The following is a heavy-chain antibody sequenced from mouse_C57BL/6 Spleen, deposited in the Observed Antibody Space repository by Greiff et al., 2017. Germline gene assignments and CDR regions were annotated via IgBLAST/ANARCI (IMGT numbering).Heavy chain of an antibody. CDR2: IHPNSGST. J-gene: IGHJ4*01. CDR1: GYTFTSYW. CDR3: ARMSYYGSSYVGAMDY. V-gene: IGHV1-64*01. Sequence: QVQLQQPGAELVKPGASVKLSCKASGYTFTSYWMHWVKQRPGQGLEWIGMIHPNSGSTNYNEKFKSKATLTVDKSSSTAYMQRSSLTSEDSAVYYCARMSYYGSSYVGAMDYWGQGTSVTVSS. D-gene: IGHD1-1*01.